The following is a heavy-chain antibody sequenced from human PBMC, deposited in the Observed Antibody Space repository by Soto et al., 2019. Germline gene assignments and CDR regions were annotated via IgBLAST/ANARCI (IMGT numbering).Heavy chain of an antibody. V-gene: IGHV3-74*01. CDR3: ASLAPGRFDY. J-gene: IGHJ4*02. CDR2: INSDGSRT. Sequence: GGSLLLCCAASGFTYSSYWMHWVRQAAGKGLVWVSRINSDGSRTRYADSVKGRFTISRDNAKNTLYLQMNSLRAEDTAVYYCASLAPGRFDYWGQGTLVTSPQ. CDR1: GFTYSSYW.